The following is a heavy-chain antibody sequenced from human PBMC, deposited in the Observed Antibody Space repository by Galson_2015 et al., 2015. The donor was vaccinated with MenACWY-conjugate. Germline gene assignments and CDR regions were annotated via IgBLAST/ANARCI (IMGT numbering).Heavy chain of an antibody. CDR3: VRDVNWGFNL. J-gene: IGHJ4*02. CDR1: GFTFSRYW. CDR2: IKQGASEK. V-gene: IGHV3-7*01. Sequence: SLRLSCATSGFTFSRYWMSWVRQAPGKGLEWVANIKQGASEKYYLDSVKGRFTISRDNAKNTLFLQMNSLGAEDTAVYYCVRDVNWGFNLWGQGTLVTVSS. D-gene: IGHD7-27*01.